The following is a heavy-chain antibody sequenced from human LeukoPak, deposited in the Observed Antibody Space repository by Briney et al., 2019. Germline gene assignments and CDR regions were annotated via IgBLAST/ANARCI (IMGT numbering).Heavy chain of an antibody. J-gene: IGHJ4*02. CDR1: GGTFSSYA. Sequence: ASVKVSCKASGGTFSSYAISWVRQAPGQGLEWMGWMNPNSGNTGYAQKFQGRVTITRNTSISTAYMELSSLRSEDTAVYYCGVGATTMDYWGQGTLVTVSS. V-gene: IGHV1-8*03. D-gene: IGHD1-26*01. CDR3: GVGATTMDY. CDR2: MNPNSGNT.